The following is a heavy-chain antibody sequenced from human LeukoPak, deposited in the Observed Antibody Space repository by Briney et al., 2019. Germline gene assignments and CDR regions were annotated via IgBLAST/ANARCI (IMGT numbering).Heavy chain of an antibody. J-gene: IGHJ4*02. CDR3: ARVVYGDTAMATFDY. CDR2: ISSSRSTI. V-gene: IGHV3-48*04. CDR1: GFTFSSYG. D-gene: IGHD5-18*01. Sequence: GRSLRLSCAASGFTFSSYGMHWVRQAPGKGLEWVSYISSSRSTIYYADSVKGRFTISRDNAKNSLYLQMNSLRAEDTAVYYCARVVYGDTAMATFDYWGQGTLVTVSS.